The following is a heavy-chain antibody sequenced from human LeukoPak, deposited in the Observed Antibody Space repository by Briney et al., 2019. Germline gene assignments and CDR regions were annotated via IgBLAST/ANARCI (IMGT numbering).Heavy chain of an antibody. CDR2: IYTSGST. J-gene: IGHJ3*02. Sequence: PSETLSLTWTVSGGSISSGSYYWSWIRQPAGKGLEWIGRIYTSGSTNYNPSLKSRVTISVDTSKNQFSLKLSSVTAADTAVYYCARTGNWGAFDIWGQGTMVTVSS. D-gene: IGHD3-16*01. CDR3: ARTGNWGAFDI. V-gene: IGHV4-61*02. CDR1: GGSISSGSYY.